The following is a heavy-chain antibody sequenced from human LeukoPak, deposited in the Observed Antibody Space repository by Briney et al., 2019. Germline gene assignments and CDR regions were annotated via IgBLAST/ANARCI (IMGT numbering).Heavy chain of an antibody. J-gene: IGHJ4*02. D-gene: IGHD1-1*01. V-gene: IGHV3-66*02. CDR3: ARRNGYMGFDY. CDR2: IYSGGTT. CDR1: GFTVSSSY. Sequence: PGGSLRLSCAGSGFTVSSSYMSWVRQAPGKGLECVSVIYSGGTTYFEDSVKGRFSISRDNSRNTMYLQMNSLRVEGTAVYYCARRNGYMGFDYWGQGTLVTVSS.